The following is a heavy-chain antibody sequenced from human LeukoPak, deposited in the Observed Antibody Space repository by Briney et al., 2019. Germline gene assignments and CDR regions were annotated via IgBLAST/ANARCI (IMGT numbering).Heavy chain of an antibody. Sequence: GGSLRLSCAASGFTFSSYGMHGVRHAPGKGLMWVSRINTDGSSTTYADSVKGRFTISRDNAKNTVYLQMHSLRAEDTAVYYCATGIKATQKTFDSWGQGTLVTVSS. CDR3: ATGIKATQKTFDS. V-gene: IGHV3-74*01. J-gene: IGHJ4*02. D-gene: IGHD1-14*01. CDR1: GFTFSSYG. CDR2: INTDGSST.